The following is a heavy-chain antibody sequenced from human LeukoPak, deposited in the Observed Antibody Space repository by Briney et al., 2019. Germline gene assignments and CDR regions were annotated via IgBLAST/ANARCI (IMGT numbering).Heavy chain of an antibody. CDR2: IYSSGST. Sequence: SETLSLTCTVSGGSISSYYWSWIRQPAGKGLEWIGCIYSSGSTNYKSSLKSRIRMSVDTSKNQFSLRLSSVTAADTAVYYCARGGDYGSGSYLVVDPWGQGTLVTVSS. CDR1: GGSISSYY. CDR3: ARGGDYGSGSYLVVDP. J-gene: IGHJ5*02. V-gene: IGHV4-4*07. D-gene: IGHD3-10*01.